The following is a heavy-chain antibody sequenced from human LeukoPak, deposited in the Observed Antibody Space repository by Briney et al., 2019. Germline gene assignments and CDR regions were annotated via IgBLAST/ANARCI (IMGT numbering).Heavy chain of an antibody. Sequence: ASVKVSCKASGYTFTGYYMHWVRQAPGQGLEWMGWINPNSGGTNYAQKFQGRVTMTRDTSISTAYMELSRLRSEDTAVYYCARDRGLWFGAHGYFDYWGQGTLVTVSS. CDR3: ARDRGLWFGAHGYFDY. D-gene: IGHD3-10*01. CDR1: GYTFTGYY. V-gene: IGHV1-2*02. CDR2: INPNSGGT. J-gene: IGHJ4*02.